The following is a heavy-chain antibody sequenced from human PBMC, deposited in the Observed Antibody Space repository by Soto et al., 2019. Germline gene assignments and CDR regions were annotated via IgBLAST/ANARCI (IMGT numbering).Heavy chain of an antibody. D-gene: IGHD6-19*01. J-gene: IGHJ4*02. CDR1: GFTFSSYA. Sequence: GGSLRLSCAASGFTFSSYAMSWVRQAPGKGLEWVSAISGSGGSTYYADSVKGRFTISRDNSKNTLYLQMNSLRAEDTAVYYCAKYLSVWNSGWYTFPREVDYWGQGTLVTVSS. CDR3: AKYLSVWNSGWYTFPREVDY. CDR2: ISGSGGST. V-gene: IGHV3-23*01.